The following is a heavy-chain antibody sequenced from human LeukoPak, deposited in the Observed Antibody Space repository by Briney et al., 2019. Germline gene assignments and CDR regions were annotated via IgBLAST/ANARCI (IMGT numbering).Heavy chain of an antibody. V-gene: IGHV3-30-3*01. J-gene: IGHJ5*02. CDR1: GITFSSYA. CDR3: ARDNGIAVTGSGGGWFDP. Sequence: GGSLRLSCAASGITFSSYAMNWVRQAPGKGLEWVAVISYDGSNEHYADSVRGRFTISRDNAKNSLYLQMNSLRAEDTALYYCARDNGIAVTGSGGGWFDPWGQGTRVTVSS. CDR2: ISYDGSNE. D-gene: IGHD6-19*01.